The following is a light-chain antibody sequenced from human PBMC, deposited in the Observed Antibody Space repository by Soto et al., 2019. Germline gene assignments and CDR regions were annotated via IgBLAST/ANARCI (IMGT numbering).Light chain of an antibody. CDR2: GAS. CDR3: QQYGSSGT. CDR1: QSVSSSY. Sequence: EIALTQSPGTLSLSPGESATLSCRSSQSVSSSYLAWYQQKPGQAPRILIYGASSRATGIPDRCSGGGSGTVFPLTISRLEPEDVAVYYCQQYGSSGTLGQGTKVDIK. J-gene: IGKJ1*01. V-gene: IGKV3-20*01.